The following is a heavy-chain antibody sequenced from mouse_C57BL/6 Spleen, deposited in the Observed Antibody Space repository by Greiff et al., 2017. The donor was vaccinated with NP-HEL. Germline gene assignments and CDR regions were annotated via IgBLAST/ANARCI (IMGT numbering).Heavy chain of an antibody. J-gene: IGHJ4*01. D-gene: IGHD4-1*01. V-gene: IGHV1-18*01. Sequence: EVQLQESGPELVKPGASVKIPCKASGYTFTDYNMDWVKQSHGKSLEWIGDINPNNGGTIYNQKFKGKATLTVDKSSSTAYMELRSLTSEDTAVYYCARSRPKWEAMDYWGQGTSVTVSS. CDR1: GYTFTDYN. CDR2: INPNNGGT. CDR3: ARSRPKWEAMDY.